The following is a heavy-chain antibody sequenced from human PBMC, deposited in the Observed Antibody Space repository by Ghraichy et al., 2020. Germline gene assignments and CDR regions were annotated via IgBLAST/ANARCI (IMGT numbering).Heavy chain of an antibody. Sequence: SETLSLTCSVSGGSISSSSHYWGWIRQPPGKGLEWIGSIYYSGSTHYNPSLKSRVTISVDTSKNQFSLKLSSVTAADTAVYYCARQAYYDSSGYHSPGDYWGQGTLVTVSS. CDR3: ARQAYYDSSGYHSPGDY. D-gene: IGHD3-22*01. CDR1: GGSISSSSHY. V-gene: IGHV4-39*01. J-gene: IGHJ4*02. CDR2: IYYSGST.